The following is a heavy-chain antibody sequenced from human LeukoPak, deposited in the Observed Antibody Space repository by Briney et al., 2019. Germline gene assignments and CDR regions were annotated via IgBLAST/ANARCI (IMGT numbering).Heavy chain of an antibody. Sequence: GGSLRLSCAASGFTVSSNYMSWVRQAPGKGLEWVSVIYSGGSTYYADSVKGRFTISRDSSKNTLYLQMNSLRAEDTAVYYRARERDSSSRDAFDIWGQGTMVTVSS. D-gene: IGHD6-13*01. J-gene: IGHJ3*02. CDR3: ARERDSSSRDAFDI. CDR2: IYSGGST. V-gene: IGHV3-53*01. CDR1: GFTVSSNY.